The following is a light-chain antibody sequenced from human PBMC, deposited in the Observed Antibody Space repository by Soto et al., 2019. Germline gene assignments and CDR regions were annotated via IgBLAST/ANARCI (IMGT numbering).Light chain of an antibody. J-gene: IGKJ2*01. CDR2: WAS. V-gene: IGKV4-1*01. CDR3: QQFASTPPT. CDR1: QSVLYSSNNQNS. Sequence: DIVMTQSPDSLAVSLGERATINCKSSQSVLYSSNNQNSLAWYQQRPGQPPKLLIYWASTRESGVPDRFSGSESGTDFTLTITSLQAEDVAVYYCQQFASTPPTFGQGTKLEIK.